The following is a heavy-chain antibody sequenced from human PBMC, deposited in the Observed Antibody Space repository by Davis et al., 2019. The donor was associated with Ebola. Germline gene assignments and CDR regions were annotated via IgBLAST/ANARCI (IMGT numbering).Heavy chain of an antibody. J-gene: IGHJ2*01. Sequence: GESLKISCAASGLTFSSYGMHWVRQAPGKGLEWVTFISYDGSNKYYADSVKGRFTISRDNSKNTLYLQMNSLRAEDTAVYYCAKEKTTVTTFWYFDLRGRGTLVTVSS. D-gene: IGHD4-17*01. CDR1: GLTFSSYG. V-gene: IGHV3-30*18. CDR3: AKEKTTVTTFWYFDL. CDR2: ISYDGSNK.